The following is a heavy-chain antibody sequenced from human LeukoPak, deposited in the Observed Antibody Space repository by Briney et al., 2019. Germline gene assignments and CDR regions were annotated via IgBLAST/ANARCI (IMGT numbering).Heavy chain of an antibody. D-gene: IGHD4-17*01. Sequence: GGSLRLSCAASGFSFDDYAMHWVRQAPGKGLEWVSGISWNNGPIGYADSVKGRFTISRDNAKNSLYLQMNSLRAEDTAVYYCASHVSVTTTRNYWYFGLWGRGTLVTVSS. CDR3: ASHVSVTTTRNYWYFGL. J-gene: IGHJ2*01. CDR2: ISWNNGPI. CDR1: GFSFDDYA. V-gene: IGHV3-9*01.